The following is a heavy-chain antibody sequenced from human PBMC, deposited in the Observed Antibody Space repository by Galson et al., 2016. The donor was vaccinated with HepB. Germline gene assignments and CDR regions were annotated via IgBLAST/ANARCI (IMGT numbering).Heavy chain of an antibody. CDR3: ATAITVAGIFDY. D-gene: IGHD6-19*01. J-gene: IGHJ4*02. CDR2: LFPEDGET. CDR1: GYTLTELP. Sequence: SVKVSCKVLGYTLTELPMHWVRQTPGKGLEWMGGLFPEDGETIYGQKFKGRVTMTEDTSTDTAYMDLSHLSSEDTAVYYCATAITVAGIFDYWGQGTLVTVSS. V-gene: IGHV1-24*01.